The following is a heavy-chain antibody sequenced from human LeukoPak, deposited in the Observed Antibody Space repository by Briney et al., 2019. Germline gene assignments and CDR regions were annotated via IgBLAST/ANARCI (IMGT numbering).Heavy chain of an antibody. CDR2: MSYDGSNE. V-gene: IGHV3-30*04. J-gene: IGHJ4*02. D-gene: IGHD6-19*01. CDR1: GFTFSNYA. CDR3: ARERTGWYAVY. Sequence: GGSLRLSCAAPGFTFSNYAMHWVRQAPGKGRERVALMSYDGSNEFYADSVKGRFTISRDDSKNTLYLQMNSLRAEDTGVYYCARERTGWYAVYWGQGTLVTVSS.